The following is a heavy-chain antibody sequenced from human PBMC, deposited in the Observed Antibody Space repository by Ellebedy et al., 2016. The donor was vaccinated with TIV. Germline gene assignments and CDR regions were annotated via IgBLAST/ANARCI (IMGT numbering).Heavy chain of an antibody. CDR3: ATQLWNTEF. J-gene: IGHJ4*02. D-gene: IGHD3-16*01. CDR2: ISTTDGT. CDR1: GFAVTYNY. Sequence: PGGSLRLSCTASGFAVTYNYMNWVRQAPGKGLEWVSSISTTDGTHYADSVKGRFTISRDNPKNTLYLQMNSLRVEDTAVYYCATQLWNTEFWGQGTLVIVSS. V-gene: IGHV3-66*04.